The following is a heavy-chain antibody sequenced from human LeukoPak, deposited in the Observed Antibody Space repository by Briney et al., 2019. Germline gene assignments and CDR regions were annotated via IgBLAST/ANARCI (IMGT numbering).Heavy chain of an antibody. CDR1: GGSISSYY. J-gene: IGHJ5*02. V-gene: IGHV4-4*07. CDR3: AITYCSSISCQLFDH. D-gene: IGHD2-2*01. Sequence: SETLSLTCTVSGGSISSYYWSWIRQPGGKGLEWIGRIYTSGSTNYNPSLKSRVTMSVDTSKNQFSLKLSSVTAADTAVYYCAITYCSSISCQLFDHWGQGTLVTVSS. CDR2: IYTSGST.